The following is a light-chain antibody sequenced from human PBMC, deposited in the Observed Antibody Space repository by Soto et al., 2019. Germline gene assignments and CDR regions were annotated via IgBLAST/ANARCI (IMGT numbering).Light chain of an antibody. CDR2: EVS. Sequence: QSALTQPPSASGSPGQSVTISCTGTSSDVGGYNYVSWYQQHPGKAPKLMIYEVSKRPSGVPDRFSGSKSGNMASLTVSGLQAEDEADYYCSSYAGARVFGGGTKVTVL. V-gene: IGLV2-8*01. J-gene: IGLJ3*02. CDR3: SSYAGARV. CDR1: SSDVGGYNY.